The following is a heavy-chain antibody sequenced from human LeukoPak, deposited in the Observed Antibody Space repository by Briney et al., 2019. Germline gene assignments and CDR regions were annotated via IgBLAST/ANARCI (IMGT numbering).Heavy chain of an antibody. J-gene: IGHJ3*02. CDR1: GYTFTGYY. V-gene: IGHV1-2*02. CDR3: AREQDIVVVVAATPGAFDI. CDR2: INPNSGGT. D-gene: IGHD2-15*01. Sequence: ASVKVSCKASGYTFTGYYMHWVRQAPGQGLEWMGWINPNSGGTNYAQKFQGRVTMTRDTSISTAYMELSRLRSDDTAVYYCAREQDIVVVVAATPGAFDIWGQGTMVTVPS.